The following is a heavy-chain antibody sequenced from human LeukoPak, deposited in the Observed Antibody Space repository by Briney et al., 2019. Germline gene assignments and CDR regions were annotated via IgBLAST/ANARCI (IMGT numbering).Heavy chain of an antibody. J-gene: IGHJ6*02. D-gene: IGHD3-3*01. CDR1: GFTFTSYA. Sequence: GGSLRLSCAAPGFTFTSYALSWVRQAPGKGLEWASGISGSGGSTYYADSVKGRFTISRDNSKNTLYLQMNSLRAEDTAVYYCAKLSGDYYYYGMDVWGQGTTVTVSS. V-gene: IGHV3-23*01. CDR3: AKLSGDYYYYGMDV. CDR2: ISGSGGST.